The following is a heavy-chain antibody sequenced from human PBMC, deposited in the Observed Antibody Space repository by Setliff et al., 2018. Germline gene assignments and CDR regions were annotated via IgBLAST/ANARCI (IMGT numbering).Heavy chain of an antibody. CDR3: AISTLSICSGGTCPNVFDV. CDR2: ISTYNDIT. J-gene: IGHJ3*01. D-gene: IGHD2-15*01. Sequence: GASVKVSCKTSDYILTSYGLSWVRQAPGQGLDWMGWISTYNDITNYAQRFQGRVTLTTDMSTSAAYMELRSLGSDDTAVYYCAISTLSICSGGTCPNVFDVWGQGTMVTVSS. V-gene: IGHV1-18*01. CDR1: DYILTSYG.